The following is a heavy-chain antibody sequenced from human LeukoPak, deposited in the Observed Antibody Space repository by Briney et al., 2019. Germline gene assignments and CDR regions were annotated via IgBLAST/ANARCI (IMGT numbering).Heavy chain of an antibody. CDR1: GYIFTGYY. CDR2: INPNSGGT. D-gene: IGHD6-19*01. V-gene: IGHV1-2*02. CDR3: ARGAARDSSGWYDY. J-gene: IGHJ4*02. Sequence: ASVKVSCKASGYIFTGYYIHWVRQAPGQGLEWMGWINPNSGGTHYAQKFQGRVALTRDTSISTAYMELSRLTSDDAAVYYCARGAARDSSGWYDYWGQGTLVTVSS.